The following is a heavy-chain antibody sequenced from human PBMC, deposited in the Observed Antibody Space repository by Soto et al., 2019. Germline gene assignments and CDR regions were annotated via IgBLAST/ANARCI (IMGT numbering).Heavy chain of an antibody. CDR1: GFTVSSNY. CDR3: ARDGDCSGGSCPTAYYFDY. J-gene: IGHJ4*02. D-gene: IGHD2-15*01. CDR2: IYSGGST. Sequence: EVQLVESGGGLVQPGGSLRLSCAASGFTVSSNYMSWVRQAPGKGREWVSVIYSGGSTYYADSVKGRFTISRDNSKNTVDLQMNSLRAEDTAVYYCARDGDCSGGSCPTAYYFDYWGQGTLVTVSS. V-gene: IGHV3-66*01.